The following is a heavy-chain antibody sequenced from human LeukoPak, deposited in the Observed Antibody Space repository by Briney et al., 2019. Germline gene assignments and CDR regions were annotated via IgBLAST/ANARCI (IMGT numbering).Heavy chain of an antibody. Sequence: PSETLSLTCTVSGGSISSGDYYWSWIRQPPGKGLEWIGYIYYSGSTYYNPSLKSRVTISVDTSKNQFSLKLSSVTAADTAVYYCAGMTVLGQGYYYYGMDVWGKGTTVTVSS. D-gene: IGHD3-3*02. CDR2: IYYSGST. CDR1: GGSISSGDYY. V-gene: IGHV4-30-4*01. CDR3: AGMTVLGQGYYYYGMDV. J-gene: IGHJ6*04.